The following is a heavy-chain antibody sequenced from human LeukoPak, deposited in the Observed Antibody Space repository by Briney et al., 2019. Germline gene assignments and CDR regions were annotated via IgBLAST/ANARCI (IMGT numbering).Heavy chain of an antibody. J-gene: IGHJ4*02. Sequence: PRGSLRLSCAASGFTVSSNYMSWVRQAPGKGLEWVSVIYSGGSTYYADSVKGRFTISRDNSKNTLYLQMNSLRAEDTAVYYCARGSYRSMVDYWGQGTLVTVSS. CDR1: GFTVSSNY. D-gene: IGHD3-16*02. CDR3: ARGSYRSMVDY. CDR2: IYSGGST. V-gene: IGHV3-66*01.